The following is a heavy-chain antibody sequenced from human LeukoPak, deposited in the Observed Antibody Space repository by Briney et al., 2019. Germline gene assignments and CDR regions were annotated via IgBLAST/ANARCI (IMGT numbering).Heavy chain of an antibody. CDR1: SGFICCSDYY. Sequence: SETLSLTCTVSSGFICCSDYYGPWIRQPPGKGLEWIGSFYYSGTTLYNPSLKTRVTISVDTSKNHFSLKVNSVTDADTDGLYCVRDTTPRRTGYFDCWGQGTLVTVSS. V-gene: IGHV4-39*02. CDR2: FYYSGTT. D-gene: IGHD3/OR15-3a*01. CDR3: VRDTTPRRTGYFDC. J-gene: IGHJ4*02.